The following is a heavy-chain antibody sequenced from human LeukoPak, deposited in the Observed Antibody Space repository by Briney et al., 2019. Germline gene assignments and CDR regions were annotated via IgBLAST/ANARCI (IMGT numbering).Heavy chain of an antibody. D-gene: IGHD4-17*01. V-gene: IGHV4-59*13. CDR1: GGSISSYY. J-gene: IGHJ4*02. CDR3: VRGSTVTSFTY. CDR2: IYYSGST. Sequence: SETLSLTCTVTGGSISSYYWSWIRQPPGRGREWIGYIYYSGSTNYNPSLKSRVTISVDTSKNQFSLKLRSVTAADTAVFYCVRGSTVTSFTYWGQGTRVTVSP.